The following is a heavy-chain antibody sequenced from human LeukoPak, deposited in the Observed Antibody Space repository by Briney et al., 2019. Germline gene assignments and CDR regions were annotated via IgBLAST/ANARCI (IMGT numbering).Heavy chain of an antibody. CDR3: ARGYMSSGFDI. Sequence: GGSLRLSCAASGFTFSSYEMNWVRQAPGKGLEWVSSISSSSSYIYYADSVKGRFTISRDNAKSSLYLQMNSLRAEDTAVYYCARGYMSSGFDIWGQGTMVTVSS. D-gene: IGHD5-18*01. V-gene: IGHV3-21*01. J-gene: IGHJ3*02. CDR1: GFTFSSYE. CDR2: ISSSSSYI.